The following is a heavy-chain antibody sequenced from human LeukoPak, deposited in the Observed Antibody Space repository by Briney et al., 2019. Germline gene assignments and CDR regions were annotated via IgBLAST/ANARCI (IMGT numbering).Heavy chain of an antibody. J-gene: IGHJ4*02. D-gene: IGHD3-16*01. Sequence: PSETLSLTCTVSGGSISSSSYYWGWIRQPPGKGLEWIGSINYSGSTYYNPSLKSRVTISVDTSKNQFSLKLSSVTAADTAVYYCASFGGDGAFDYWGQGTLVTVSS. V-gene: IGHV4-39*07. CDR3: ASFGGDGAFDY. CDR2: INYSGST. CDR1: GGSISSSSYY.